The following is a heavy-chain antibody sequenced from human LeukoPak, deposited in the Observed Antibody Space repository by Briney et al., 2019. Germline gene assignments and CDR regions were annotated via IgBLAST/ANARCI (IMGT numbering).Heavy chain of an antibody. V-gene: IGHV3-23*01. Sequence: GGSLRLSXAAPGFTFSNYAMSWVRQAPGKGLEWVSAISSSGGNTYYADSVKGRFTISRDNSKNTLYLQMNSLRAEDTAVYYCAKGRIWNAFDIWGQGTMVTVSS. CDR3: AKGRIWNAFDI. CDR2: ISSSGGNT. CDR1: GFTFSNYA. J-gene: IGHJ3*02. D-gene: IGHD2-15*01.